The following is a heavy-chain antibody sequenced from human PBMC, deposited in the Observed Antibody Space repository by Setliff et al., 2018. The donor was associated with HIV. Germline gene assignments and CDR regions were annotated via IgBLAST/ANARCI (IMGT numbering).Heavy chain of an antibody. CDR3: AREQWLRYFDD. CDR1: GGSVRGDPYY. J-gene: IGHJ4*02. D-gene: IGHD5-12*01. Sequence: PSETLSLTCTVSGGSVRGDPYYWSWIRKSAGKGLEWIGRIYATGGTSYNPSLKSRVTISLATSTNQFSLRLTSVTAADTAVYYCAREQWLRYFDDWGQGALVTVSS. CDR2: IYATGGT. V-gene: IGHV4-61*02.